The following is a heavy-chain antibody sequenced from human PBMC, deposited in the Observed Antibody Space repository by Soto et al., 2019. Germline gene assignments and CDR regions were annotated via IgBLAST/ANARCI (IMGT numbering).Heavy chain of an antibody. V-gene: IGHV2-5*02. J-gene: IGHJ4*02. CDR3: AHRRQGLPVDY. CDR2: IYWDDDK. CDR1: GFSLSTSGVG. Sequence: QITLKESGPTLVKPTQTLTLTCTFSGFSLSTSGVGLGWILQPPGKALEWLALIYWDDDKRYSPSLKSRLTIPKDTSKNQVVLTMTNMDPVDTATYYCAHRRQGLPVDYWGQGTLVTVSS.